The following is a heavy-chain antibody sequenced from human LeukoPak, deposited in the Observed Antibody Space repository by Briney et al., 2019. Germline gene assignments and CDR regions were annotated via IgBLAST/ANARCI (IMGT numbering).Heavy chain of an antibody. Sequence: SETLSLTCAVYGGSFSGYYWTWIRQTPEKGLEWIGEMNPSGSTNYNPSLKSRVTISVDTSKNQFSLELSSVTAADTAVYYCARGRQDVTMIVVVMTAVSYYLDVWGKETTVTV. J-gene: IGHJ6*03. CDR2: MNPSGST. V-gene: IGHV4-34*01. CDR1: GGSFSGYY. D-gene: IGHD3-22*01. CDR3: ARGRQDVTMIVVVMTAVSYYLDV.